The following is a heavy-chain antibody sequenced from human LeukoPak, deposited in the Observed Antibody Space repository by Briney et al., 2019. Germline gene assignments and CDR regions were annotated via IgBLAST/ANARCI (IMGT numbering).Heavy chain of an antibody. D-gene: IGHD3-22*01. CDR1: GYTLTELS. Sequence: ASVTVSCKVSGYTLTELSMHWVRQAPGKGLEWMGGFDPEDGETIYAQKFQGRVTMTEDTSTDTAYMELSSLRSEDTAVYYCTTDLTQSGRGYYDYWGQGTLVTVSS. V-gene: IGHV1-24*01. CDR3: TTDLTQSGRGYYDY. CDR2: FDPEDGET. J-gene: IGHJ4*02.